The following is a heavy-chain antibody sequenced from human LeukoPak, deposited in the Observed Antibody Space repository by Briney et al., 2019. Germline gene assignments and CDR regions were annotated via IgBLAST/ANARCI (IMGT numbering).Heavy chain of an antibody. CDR2: ISSSSSYI. Sequence: GGSLRLSCAASGFTFSSYSMNWVRQAPGKGLEWVSSISSSSSYIYYADSVKGRFTISRDNAKNSLYLQMNSLRAEDTAVYYCAGDINNFGEIDYWGQGTLVTVSS. CDR3: AGDINNFGEIDY. V-gene: IGHV3-21*01. CDR1: GFTFSSYS. D-gene: IGHD1-20*01. J-gene: IGHJ4*02.